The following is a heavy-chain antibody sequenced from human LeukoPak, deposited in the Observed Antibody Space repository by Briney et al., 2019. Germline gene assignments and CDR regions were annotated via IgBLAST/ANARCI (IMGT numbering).Heavy chain of an antibody. CDR1: GFTFSSYA. J-gene: IGHJ4*02. Sequence: GGSLRLSCAASGFTFSSYAMSWVRQAPGKGLEWVSAISGSGGSTYYADSVKGGFTISRDNSKNTLYLQMNSLRAEDTAVYYCAKDLHYSDSSGSHYWGQGTLVTVSS. D-gene: IGHD3-22*01. CDR3: AKDLHYSDSSGSHY. CDR2: ISGSGGST. V-gene: IGHV3-23*01.